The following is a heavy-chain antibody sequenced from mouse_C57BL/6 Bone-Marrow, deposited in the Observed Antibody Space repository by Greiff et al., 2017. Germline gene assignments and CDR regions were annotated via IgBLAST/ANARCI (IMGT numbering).Heavy chain of an antibody. Sequence: VQRVESGPELVKPGASVKLSCKASGYTFTSYDINWVKQRPGQGLEWIGWIYPRDGSTKYNEKFKGEATLTVDTSSSTAYMELHSLTSEDSAVYFCARLEFDGSSGDWYFGVWGTGTTVTVSS. CDR1: GYTFTSYD. CDR2: IYPRDGST. D-gene: IGHD1-1*01. J-gene: IGHJ1*03. CDR3: ARLEFDGSSGDWYFGV. V-gene: IGHV1-85*01.